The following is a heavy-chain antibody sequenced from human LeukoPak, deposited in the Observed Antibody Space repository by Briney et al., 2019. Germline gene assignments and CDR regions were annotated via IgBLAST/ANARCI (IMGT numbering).Heavy chain of an antibody. CDR1: GFTFSNYD. D-gene: IGHD3-22*01. CDR2: IRYDGSNK. CDR3: ARFDSSGYYFYY. J-gene: IGHJ4*02. V-gene: IGHV3-30*02. Sequence: GGSLRLSCAASGFTFSNYDMHWVRQAPGKGLEWVSSIRYDGSNKYYADSVKGRFTISRDKAKNTLYLQMDSLGAEDTAVYFCARFDSSGYYFYYWGQGTLATVSS.